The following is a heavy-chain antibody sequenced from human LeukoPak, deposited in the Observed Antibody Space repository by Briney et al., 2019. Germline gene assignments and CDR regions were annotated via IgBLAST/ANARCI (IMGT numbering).Heavy chain of an antibody. Sequence: SETLSLTCTVSGGSISSSSYYWGWIRQPPGKGLEWIGSIYYSGSTNYNPSLKSRVTISVDTSKNQFSLKLSSVTAADTAVYYCARGRRIGIAAAWFYWRQGTLVTVSS. V-gene: IGHV4-39*07. D-gene: IGHD6-13*01. CDR3: ARGRRIGIAAAWFY. J-gene: IGHJ4*02. CDR2: IYYSGST. CDR1: GGSISSSSYY.